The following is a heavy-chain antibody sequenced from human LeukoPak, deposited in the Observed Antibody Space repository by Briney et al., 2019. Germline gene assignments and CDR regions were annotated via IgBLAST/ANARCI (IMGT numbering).Heavy chain of an antibody. V-gene: IGHV4-34*01. CDR1: GGSFSGCY. CDR3: ARGRGGYCSSTSCLLLRPFDY. D-gene: IGHD2-2*01. J-gene: IGHJ4*02. CDR2: INHSGST. Sequence: SETLSLTCAVYGGSFSGCYWSWIRQPPGKGLEWIGEINHSGSTNYNPSLKSRVTISVDTSKNQFSLKLSSVTAADTAVYYCARGRGGYCSSTSCLLLRPFDYWGQGTLVTVSS.